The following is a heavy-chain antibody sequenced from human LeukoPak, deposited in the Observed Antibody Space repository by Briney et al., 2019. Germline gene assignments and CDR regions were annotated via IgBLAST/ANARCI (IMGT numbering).Heavy chain of an antibody. Sequence: SLRPSPAASGFTLTSDAMSSVPQAPGQGLEWVSAISGSGGSTYYADSVKGRCTISRDNSKNTLYLQMSSLRAEDTAVYYCAKDLYSSGWYGPLDYWGQGTLVTVSS. CDR3: AKDLYSSGWYGPLDY. D-gene: IGHD6-19*01. CDR2: ISGSGGST. V-gene: IGHV3-23*01. CDR1: GFTLTSDA. J-gene: IGHJ4*02.